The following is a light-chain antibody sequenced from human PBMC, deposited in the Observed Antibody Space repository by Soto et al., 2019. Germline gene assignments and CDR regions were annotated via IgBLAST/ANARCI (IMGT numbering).Light chain of an antibody. CDR2: WAS. CDR1: QSVLYSSNNNNY. V-gene: IGKV4-1*01. J-gene: IGKJ4*01. CDR3: QQYLSAPLT. Sequence: DIVMTQSPDSLAVSLGERATINCKSSQSVLYSSNNNNYLAWYHQKPGQPPRLLIYWASTRKSGVPDRFSGSGSGTDFTLTISSLQAEDVAVYFCQQYLSAPLTFGGGTKVEIK.